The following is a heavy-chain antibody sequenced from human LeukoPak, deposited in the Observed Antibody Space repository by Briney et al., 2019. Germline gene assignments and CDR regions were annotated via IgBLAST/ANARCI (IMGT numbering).Heavy chain of an antibody. D-gene: IGHD3-16*01. J-gene: IGHJ4*02. CDR3: AREEAGGTFDY. V-gene: IGHV1-46*01. CDR1: GHTFTSYY. CDR2: ITPSGGST. Sequence: ASVKVSCKASGHTFTSYYMHWVRQAPGQGLEWMGIITPSGGSTTYAQKFQGRVTMTRDTSTSTVYMELSSLRSEDTAVYYCAREEAGGTFDYWGQGTLVTVS.